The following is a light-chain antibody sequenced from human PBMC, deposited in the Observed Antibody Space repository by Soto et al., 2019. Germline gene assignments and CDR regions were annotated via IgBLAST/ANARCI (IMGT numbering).Light chain of an antibody. CDR2: DAS. Sequence: EIVLTQSPATLSLSPGERATLSCRASQSVSSYLAWYQQKPGQAPRLLIYDASNRATGIPARFSGSGPGTACTITISSLEPEDFAVYYCQQRSNWPPYTFGQGTKLEIK. V-gene: IGKV3-11*01. CDR1: QSVSSY. CDR3: QQRSNWPPYT. J-gene: IGKJ2*01.